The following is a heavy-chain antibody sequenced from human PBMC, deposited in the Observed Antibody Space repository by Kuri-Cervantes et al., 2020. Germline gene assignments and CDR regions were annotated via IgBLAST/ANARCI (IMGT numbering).Heavy chain of an antibody. J-gene: IGHJ4*02. V-gene: IGHV3-21*01. CDR3: ARGSYRHYYFDY. CDR2: ISSSSSFI. Sequence: GESLKISCAASGFTFSIYSMNWVRQAPGKGLEWVSSISSSSSFIYYADSVKGRFTISRDNAKNSLYLQMNSLRAEDTAVYYCARGSYRHYYFDYWGQGTLVTVSS. D-gene: IGHD3-16*02. CDR1: GFTFSIYS.